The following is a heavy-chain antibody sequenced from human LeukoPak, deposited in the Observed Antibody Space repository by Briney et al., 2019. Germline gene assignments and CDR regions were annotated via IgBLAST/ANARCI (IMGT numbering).Heavy chain of an antibody. CDR2: ISAYNGNT. V-gene: IGHV1-18*01. CDR1: GYTFTSYD. CDR3: ARDRMTTVTRDAFDI. D-gene: IGHD4-17*01. Sequence: GASVKVSCKASGYTFTSYDINWVRQAPGQGLEWMGWISAYNGNTNYAQKLQGRVTMTTDTSTSTAYMELRSLRSDDTAVYYCARDRMTTVTRDAFDIWGQGTMVTVSS. J-gene: IGHJ3*02.